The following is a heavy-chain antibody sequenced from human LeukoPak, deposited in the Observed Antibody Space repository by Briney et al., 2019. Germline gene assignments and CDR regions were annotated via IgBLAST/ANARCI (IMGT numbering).Heavy chain of an antibody. CDR2: VSTYSDKT. Sequence: ASVKVSCKASGYTFASYGISWVRQAPGQGLEWVGWVSTYSDKTNSAQKFQGRVTMTRVTSTTTAFMELRSLTSDDTAVYYCTRDWMTAMKINCFDPWGQGTLVTVSS. CDR3: TRDWMTAMKINCFDP. J-gene: IGHJ5*02. D-gene: IGHD2-21*02. V-gene: IGHV1-18*01. CDR1: GYTFASYG.